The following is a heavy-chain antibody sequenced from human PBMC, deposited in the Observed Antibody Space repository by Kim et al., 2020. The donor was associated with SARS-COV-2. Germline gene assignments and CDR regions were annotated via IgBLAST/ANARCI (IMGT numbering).Heavy chain of an antibody. V-gene: IGHV1-46*01. CDR3: ARDHYYDSSGYYYDY. J-gene: IGHJ4*02. D-gene: IGHD3-22*01. Sequence: QKLQGGVTMTRDTSTSAVYMELSSLRSEDTAVYYCARDHYYDSSGYYYDYWGQGTLVTVSS.